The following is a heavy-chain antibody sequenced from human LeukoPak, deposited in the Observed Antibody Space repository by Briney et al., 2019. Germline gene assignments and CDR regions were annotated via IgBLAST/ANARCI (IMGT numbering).Heavy chain of an antibody. CDR1: GFTFSSYW. J-gene: IGHJ6*03. D-gene: IGHD2-15*01. CDR3: ASLGYCSGGSCYFYYYYYMDV. V-gene: IGHV3-7*01. Sequence: GGSLRLSCAASGFTFSSYWMSWVRQAPGEGLEWAANIKQDGSEKYYVDSVKGRFTISRDNAKNSLYLQMNSLRAEDTAVYYCASLGYCSGGSCYFYYYYYMDVWGKGTTVTVSS. CDR2: IKQDGSEK.